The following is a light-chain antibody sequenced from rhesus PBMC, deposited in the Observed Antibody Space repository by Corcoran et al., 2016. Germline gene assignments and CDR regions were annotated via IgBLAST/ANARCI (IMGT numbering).Light chain of an antibody. CDR3: LQHNSYPYS. CDR1: QGISSY. Sequence: DIQMTQSPSSLSASVGDTVTITCRASQGISSYLNWFQQKPGKAPKLLIKAASVLESGVPSRFSGGGSGTDFTLTISSLQPEDFAVYYCLQHNSYPYSFGQGTKVEIK. V-gene: IGKV1-28*03. CDR2: AAS. J-gene: IGKJ2*01.